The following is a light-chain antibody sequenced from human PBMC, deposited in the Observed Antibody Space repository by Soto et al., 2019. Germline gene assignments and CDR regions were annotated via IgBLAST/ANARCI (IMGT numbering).Light chain of an antibody. CDR3: QHYNSYGT. CDR1: QSISSW. CDR2: HAS. V-gene: IGKV1-5*01. Sequence: GYRVTITCRASQSISSWLAWYQQKPGKAPKLLIYHASSLETGVPSRFSGSGSGTEFTLTISSLQPDDFATYYCQHYNSYGTFGQGTKVDIK. J-gene: IGKJ1*01.